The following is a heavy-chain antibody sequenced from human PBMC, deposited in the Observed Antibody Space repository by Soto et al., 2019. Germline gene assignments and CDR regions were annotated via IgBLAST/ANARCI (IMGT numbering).Heavy chain of an antibody. J-gene: IGHJ4*02. Sequence: ASVKVSCKASGYTFTTYSFHWVRQAPGQGFEWMGLINPNGGSTFYAQKFQGRVIMTRDMSTSTVYMELSSLKSADTAVYYCARVGPDDSSRYDYWGQGTLVTVSS. V-gene: IGHV1-46*01. CDR3: ARVGPDDSSRYDY. CDR2: INPNGGST. CDR1: GYTFTTYS. D-gene: IGHD3-22*01.